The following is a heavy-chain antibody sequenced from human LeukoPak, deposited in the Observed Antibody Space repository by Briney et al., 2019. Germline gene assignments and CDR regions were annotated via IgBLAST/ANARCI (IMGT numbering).Heavy chain of an antibody. CDR2: IYHSGST. CDR1: DYSISSAYY. CDR3: ARDQAYCGGDCYFDF. V-gene: IGHV4-38-2*02. Sequence: SETLSLTCAVSDYSISSAYYWGWIRQPPGKGLEWIGSIYHSGSTDYNPPLKSRVTISVDTSKNQFSLKLRSVNAADTAVYYCARDQAYCGGDCYFDFWGQGTLVTVSS. D-gene: IGHD2-21*02. J-gene: IGHJ4*02.